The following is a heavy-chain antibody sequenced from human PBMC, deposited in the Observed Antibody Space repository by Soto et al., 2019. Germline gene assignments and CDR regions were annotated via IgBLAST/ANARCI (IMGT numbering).Heavy chain of an antibody. J-gene: IGHJ4*02. Sequence: QVQLVESGGGVVQPGRSLRLSCAASGFTFSNYGMHWVRQAPGKGLEWVAVISYHGSDKYYADSVKGRFTISRENSKNTVYLQMDSLRAEDTAVYYCAKDHLTTTVTTVGYWGQGTLVTVSS. CDR1: GFTFSNYG. D-gene: IGHD4-17*01. CDR3: AKDHLTTTVTTVGY. V-gene: IGHV3-30*18. CDR2: ISYHGSDK.